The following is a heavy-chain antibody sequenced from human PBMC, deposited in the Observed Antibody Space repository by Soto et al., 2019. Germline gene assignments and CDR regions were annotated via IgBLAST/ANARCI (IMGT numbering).Heavy chain of an antibody. CDR3: ARDLAYCGGDCYSGWVWGSDY. CDR1: GYTFTSYY. CDR2: INPSGGST. V-gene: IGHV1-46*01. J-gene: IGHJ4*02. Sequence: ASVKVSCKASGYTFTSYYMHWVRQAPGQGLEWMGIINPSGGSTSYAQKFQGRVTMTRDTSTSTVYMELSSLRSEDTAVYYCARDLAYCGGDCYSGWVWGSDYWGQGTLVTAPQ. D-gene: IGHD2-21*02.